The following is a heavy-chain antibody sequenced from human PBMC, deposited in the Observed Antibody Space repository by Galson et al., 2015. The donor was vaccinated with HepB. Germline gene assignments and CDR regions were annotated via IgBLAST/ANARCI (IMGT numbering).Heavy chain of an antibody. CDR2: IIPILGIA. D-gene: IGHD2-15*01. CDR1: GGTFSSYA. V-gene: IGHV1-69*04. CDR3: ARDGSNLIILPHGYYYGMDV. J-gene: IGHJ6*02. Sequence: SVKVSCKASGGTFSSYAISWVRQAPGQGLEWMGRIIPILGIANYAQKFQGRVTITADKSTSTAYMELSSLRSEDTAVYYCARDGSNLIILPHGYYYGMDVWGQGTTVTVSS.